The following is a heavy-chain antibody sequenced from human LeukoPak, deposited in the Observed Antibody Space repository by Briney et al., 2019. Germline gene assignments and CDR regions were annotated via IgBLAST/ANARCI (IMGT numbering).Heavy chain of an antibody. CDR3: AKEADIVSFDL. V-gene: IGHV1-2*02. D-gene: IGHD2-15*01. J-gene: IGHJ2*01. CDR1: GYTFTGNH. Sequence: ASVKVSCKASGYTFTGNHVHWVRQAPGQGLEWMGWIDPKSGDIMYAQEFQDRVTMTNDTSINTAYIELSGLRSDDTAVYFCAKEADIVSFDLWGRGTLVTVSS. CDR2: IDPKSGDI.